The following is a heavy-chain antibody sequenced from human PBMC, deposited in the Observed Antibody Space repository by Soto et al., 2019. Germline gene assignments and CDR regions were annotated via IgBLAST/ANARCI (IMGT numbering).Heavy chain of an antibody. V-gene: IGHV3-21*01. D-gene: IGHD6-13*01. CDR1: GFTFRSFT. Sequence: GSLILSCAASGFTFRSFTMNWVRQAPGKGLEWVSTISSNSAYIYYTDALRGRFTISRDNAKNSLHLQMNSLRAEDTAVYYCTRDASRDSSARGWFDPWGPGTLVTVSS. J-gene: IGHJ5*02. CDR3: TRDASRDSSARGWFDP. CDR2: ISSNSAYI.